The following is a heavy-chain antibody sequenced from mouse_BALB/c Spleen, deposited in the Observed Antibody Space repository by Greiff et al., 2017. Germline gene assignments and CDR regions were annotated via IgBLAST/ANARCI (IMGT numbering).Heavy chain of an antibody. J-gene: IGHJ3*01. D-gene: IGHD1-1*01. CDR1: GFSLTSYG. CDR2: IWSGGST. V-gene: IGHV2-2*02. CDR3: ARGDYGSRWFAY. Sequence: QVQLQQSGPGLVQPSQSLSITCTVSGFSLTSYGVHWVRQSPGKGLEWLGVIWSGGSTDYNAAFISRLSISKDNSKSQVFFKMNSLQANDTAIYYCARGDYGSRWFAYWGQGTLVTVSA.